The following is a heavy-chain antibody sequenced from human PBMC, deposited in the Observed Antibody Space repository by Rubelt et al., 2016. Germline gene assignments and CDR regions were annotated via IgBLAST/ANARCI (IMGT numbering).Heavy chain of an antibody. J-gene: IGHJ5*02. CDR2: IYYSGST. CDR1: ISSSRYY. CDR3: ARDQYSSSSGWFDP. Sequence: ISSSRYYWGWIRQPPGKGLEWIGSIYYSGSTYYNPSLKSRVTISVDTSKNQFSLKLSSVTAADTAVYYCARDQYSSSSGWFDPWGQGTLVTVSS. D-gene: IGHD6-6*01. V-gene: IGHV4-39*07.